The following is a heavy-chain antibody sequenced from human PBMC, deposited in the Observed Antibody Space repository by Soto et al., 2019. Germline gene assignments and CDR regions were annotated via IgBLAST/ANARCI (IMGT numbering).Heavy chain of an antibody. D-gene: IGHD5-12*01. CDR2: IDNYGIGT. J-gene: IGHJ4*02. Sequence: GGSLRLSCEASGFTFSRHWMHWVRQVPGKGLAWVSRIDNYGIGTGYADSVKGRFTISRDNAKNTLYLQMDGLRVDDTGVYYCARIGGFDVFDYWGQGALVT. V-gene: IGHV3-74*01. CDR1: GFTFSRHW. CDR3: ARIGGFDVFDY.